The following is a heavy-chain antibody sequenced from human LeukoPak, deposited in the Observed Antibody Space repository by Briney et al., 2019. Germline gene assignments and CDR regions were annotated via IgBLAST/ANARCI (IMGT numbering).Heavy chain of an antibody. V-gene: IGHV4-39*01. J-gene: IGHJ3*02. CDR3: ARQARTDGYNFFSAFDI. CDR1: GGSISSSSYY. D-gene: IGHD5-24*01. Sequence: SETLSLTCTVSGGSISSSSYYWAWIRQPPGKGLEWIGSIYYSGSTYYSPSPKSRVTISVDTSKNQLSLKLDSVTAADTAVYYCARQARTDGYNFFSAFDIWGQGTMVTVSS. CDR2: IYYSGST.